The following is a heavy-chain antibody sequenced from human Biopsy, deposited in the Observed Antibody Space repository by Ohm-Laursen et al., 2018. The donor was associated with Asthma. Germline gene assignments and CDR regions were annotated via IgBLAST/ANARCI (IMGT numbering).Heavy chain of an antibody. CDR1: GVSMSSSSYS. J-gene: IGHJ4*02. V-gene: IGHV4-39*01. Sequence: SETLSLTCPVSGVSMSSSSYSWGWIRQPPGKGLEWIGSISYTGNTDIPSLRSRVTLSVDTSKNNFSLKLTSVTAADTAVFYCARHWNWGSFFDYWGQGMLVTVSS. CDR2: ISYTGNT. D-gene: IGHD7-27*01. CDR3: ARHWNWGSFFDY.